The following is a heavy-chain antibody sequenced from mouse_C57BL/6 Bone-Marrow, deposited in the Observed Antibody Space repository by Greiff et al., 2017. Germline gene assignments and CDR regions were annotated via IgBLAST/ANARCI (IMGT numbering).Heavy chain of an antibody. D-gene: IGHD1-1*01. J-gene: IGHJ2*01. Sequence: VQLQQSGAELVRPGASVKLSCKASGYTFTDYYINWVKQRPGQGLEWIARIYPGSGNTYYNEKFKGKATLTAEKSSSTAYMQLSSLTSEDSAVYFCALYYYGSSLDYWGQGTTLTVSS. CDR2: IYPGSGNT. CDR1: GYTFTDYY. CDR3: ALYYYGSSLDY. V-gene: IGHV1-76*01.